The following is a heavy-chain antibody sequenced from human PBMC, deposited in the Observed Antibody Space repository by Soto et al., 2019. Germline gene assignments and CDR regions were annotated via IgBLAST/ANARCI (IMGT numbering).Heavy chain of an antibody. CDR1: GFTFSSYA. CDR3: ARALYYYDSSGYYEPMDY. CDR2: ISYDGSNK. D-gene: IGHD3-22*01. Sequence: GGSLRLSCAASGFTFSSYAMHWVRQAPGKGLEWVAVISYDGSNKYYADSVKGRFTISRDNSKNTLYLQMNSLRAEDTAVYYCARALYYYDSSGYYEPMDYWGQGTLVTVSS. V-gene: IGHV3-30-3*01. J-gene: IGHJ4*02.